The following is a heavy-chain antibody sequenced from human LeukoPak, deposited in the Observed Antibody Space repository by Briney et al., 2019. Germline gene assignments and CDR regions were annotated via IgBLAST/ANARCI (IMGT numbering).Heavy chain of an antibody. D-gene: IGHD6-13*01. V-gene: IGHV4-59*02. CDR3: ATDISSAGTDYFDY. J-gene: IGHJ4*02. Sequence: SETLSLTCTVSGGSVSSYYWSWIRQPPGKGLEWIGYIYYIGITNYSPSLKSRVTISLDTSKNQFSLKLSSVTAANTAIYYCATDISSAGTDYFDYWGQGNLVTVSS. CDR2: IYYIGIT. CDR1: GGSVSSYY.